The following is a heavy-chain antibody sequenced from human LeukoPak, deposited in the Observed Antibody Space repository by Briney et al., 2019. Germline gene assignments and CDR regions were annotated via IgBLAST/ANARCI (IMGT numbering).Heavy chain of an antibody. Sequence: PGGSLRLSCAASGVTVSSNYMSWVRQAPGKGLEWVSVIYSGGSTYYADSVKGRFTISRDSSKNTVYLQMSSLRAEDTAVYYCAKAEGSYKTLIDYWGQGTLVTVSS. J-gene: IGHJ4*02. D-gene: IGHD3-10*01. V-gene: IGHV3-53*01. CDR1: GVTVSSNY. CDR2: IYSGGST. CDR3: AKAEGSYKTLIDY.